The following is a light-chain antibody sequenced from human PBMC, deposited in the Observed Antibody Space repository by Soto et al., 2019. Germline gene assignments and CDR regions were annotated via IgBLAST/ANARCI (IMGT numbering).Light chain of an antibody. J-gene: IGLJ3*02. CDR1: SSDVGGYNY. CDR2: EVS. CDR3: SSYTSSSNFNWV. V-gene: IGLV2-14*01. Sequence: QSALTQPASVSGSPGQSITISCTGTSSDVGGYNYVSWYQQHPGKAPKLMIYEVSNRPSGVSNRFSGSKSGNTASLTISGLQAEDEADYYCSSYTSSSNFNWVFCGGTKLTVL.